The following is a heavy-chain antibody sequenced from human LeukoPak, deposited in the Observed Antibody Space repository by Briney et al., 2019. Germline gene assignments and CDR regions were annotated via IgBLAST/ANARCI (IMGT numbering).Heavy chain of an antibody. Sequence: GGSLRLSCAASGFTFDDYAMHWVRQAPGKGLEWVSLISWDGGSTYYADSVKGRFTISRDNSKNSLYLQMSSLRAEDTALYYCAKGSTTDYFDYWGQGTLVTVSS. CDR2: ISWDGGST. V-gene: IGHV3-43D*03. CDR3: AKGSTTDYFDY. CDR1: GFTFDDYA. D-gene: IGHD4-17*01. J-gene: IGHJ4*02.